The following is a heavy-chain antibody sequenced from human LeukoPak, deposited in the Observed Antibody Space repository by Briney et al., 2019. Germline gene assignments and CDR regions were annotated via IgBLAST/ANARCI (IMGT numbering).Heavy chain of an antibody. CDR1: GFTFSSYW. J-gene: IGHJ4*02. CDR3: ARGGSYSYYFDY. D-gene: IGHD1-26*01. Sequence: KPGGSLRLSCAASGFTFSSYWMTWVRQAPGKGLEWVSSISSSSSYIYYADSVKGRFTISRDNAKNSLYLQMNSLRAEDTAVYYCARGGSYSYYFDYWGQGTLVTVSS. V-gene: IGHV3-21*01. CDR2: ISSSSSYI.